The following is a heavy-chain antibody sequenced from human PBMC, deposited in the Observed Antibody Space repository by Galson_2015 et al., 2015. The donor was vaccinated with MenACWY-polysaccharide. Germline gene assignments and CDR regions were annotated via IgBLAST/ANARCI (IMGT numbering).Heavy chain of an antibody. J-gene: IGHJ4*02. CDR2: INGGSSTI. D-gene: IGHD5-18*01. Sequence: SLRLSCAASGFTFSTYSMTWVRQAPGKGLEWVPYINGGSSTIYYADSVKGRFTISRDNAKNSLYLQMNSLRDDDTAVYYCAKTRGGDTASDSWGQGTLVTVSS. CDR3: AKTRGGDTASDS. V-gene: IGHV3-48*02. CDR1: GFTFSTYS.